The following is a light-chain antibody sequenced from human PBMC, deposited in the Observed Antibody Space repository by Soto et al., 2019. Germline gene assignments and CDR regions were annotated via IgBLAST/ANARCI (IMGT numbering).Light chain of an antibody. V-gene: IGKV2-30*01. CDR2: KIS. J-gene: IGKJ2*01. Sequence: DVVMTQSPLSLSVIPGQPASISCRSSQSPVTSDGNTYLNWFHQRPGQSPRRLIYKISNRDSGVXDXXLGRGSGTEFTLIISRVEAEDVGIYYCMQGTSWPYTFGQGTKLEI. CDR1: QSPVTSDGNTY. CDR3: MQGTSWPYT.